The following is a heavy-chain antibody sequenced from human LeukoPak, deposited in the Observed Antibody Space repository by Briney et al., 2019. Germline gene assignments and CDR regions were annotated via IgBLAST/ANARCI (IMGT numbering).Heavy chain of an antibody. CDR2: VQFDGGNK. V-gene: IGHV3-30*02. CDR3: AKDGYSGSYYRLYYFFMDV. D-gene: IGHD1-26*01. Sequence: GGSLRLSCAASGFTFSNYGIHWVRQAPGKGLEWVAFVQFDGGNKYYADSVKGRFTISRDNSKNTLYLQMNSLRPEDTAVYYCAKDGYSGSYYRLYYFFMDVWGKGTTVTVSS. J-gene: IGHJ6*03. CDR1: GFTFSNYG.